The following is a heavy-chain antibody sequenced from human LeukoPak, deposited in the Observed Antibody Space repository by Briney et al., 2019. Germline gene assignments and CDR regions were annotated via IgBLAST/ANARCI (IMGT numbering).Heavy chain of an antibody. V-gene: IGHV3-21*01. CDR3: ARNRAAAGPYYFDY. D-gene: IGHD6-13*01. Sequence: GGSLRLSCAASGFTFSSYSMNWVRQAPGKGLEWVSSISSSSSYIYYADSVKGRFTISRDNAKNSLYLQMNRLRAEDTAVYYCARNRAAAGPYYFDYWGQGTLVTVSS. CDR1: GFTFSSYS. CDR2: ISSSSSYI. J-gene: IGHJ4*02.